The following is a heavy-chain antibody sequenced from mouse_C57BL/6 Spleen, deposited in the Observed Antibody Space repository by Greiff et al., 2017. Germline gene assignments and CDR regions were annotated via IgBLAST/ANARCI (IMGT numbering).Heavy chain of an antibody. CDR1: GYTFTSYW. D-gene: IGHD1-2*01. V-gene: IGHV1-69*01. Sequence: QVQLQQSGAELVMPGASVKLSCKASGYTFTSYWMHWVKQRPGQGLEWIGEIDPSDSYTNYNQKFKGKSTLTVDKSSSTAYMQLSSLTSEDSAVYYCAREWLLRRDAMDYWGQGTSVTVSA. J-gene: IGHJ4*01. CDR2: IDPSDSYT. CDR3: AREWLLRRDAMDY.